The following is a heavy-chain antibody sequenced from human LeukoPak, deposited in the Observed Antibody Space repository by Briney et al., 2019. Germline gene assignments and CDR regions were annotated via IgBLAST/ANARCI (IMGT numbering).Heavy chain of an antibody. J-gene: IGHJ3*02. CDR2: INSDGSST. Sequence: GGSLRLSCAASGFTFSSYWMHWVRQAPGEGLVWVSRINSDGSSTSYADSVKGRFTISRDNAKNTLYPQMNSLRAEDTAVYYCARFIVGATWGAFDIWGQGTVVTVSS. V-gene: IGHV3-74*01. CDR1: GFTFSSYW. CDR3: ARFIVGATWGAFDI. D-gene: IGHD1-26*01.